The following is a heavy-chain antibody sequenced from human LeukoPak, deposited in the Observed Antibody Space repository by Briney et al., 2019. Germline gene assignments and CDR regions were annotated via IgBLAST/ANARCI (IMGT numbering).Heavy chain of an antibody. J-gene: IGHJ4*02. CDR2: ITGNGGNT. CDR1: GFRFGTSV. D-gene: IGHD2-21*01. Sequence: GGSLRLSCAASGFRFGTSVMSWVRQAPGKGLEWVLAITGNGGNTYYADSVKGRFTISRDNSKNTLYLEMNSLRADDTAVYFCAKGSRDSYPYYFDYWGQGTLVTVSS. V-gene: IGHV3-23*01. CDR3: AKGSRDSYPYYFDY.